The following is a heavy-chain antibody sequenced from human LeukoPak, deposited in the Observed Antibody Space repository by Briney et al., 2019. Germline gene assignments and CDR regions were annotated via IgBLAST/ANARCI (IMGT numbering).Heavy chain of an antibody. CDR1: EYTFTNYA. D-gene: IGHD2-21*02. V-gene: IGHV1-3*01. CDR2: INPGDGDT. J-gene: IGHJ6*02. CDR3: ARRGVTTRDSYYYSLHV. Sequence: ASVKVPCKASEYTFTNYAVHWVRQAPGQRPEWMGRINPGDGDTKYSQNFQDRVTFGRNTSANTAFMELSSLRSEDTAVYYCARRGVTTRDSYYYSLHVWGQGTTVTVSS.